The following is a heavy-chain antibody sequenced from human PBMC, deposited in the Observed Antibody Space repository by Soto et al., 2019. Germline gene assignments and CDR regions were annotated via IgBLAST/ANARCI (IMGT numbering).Heavy chain of an antibody. CDR2: MSYSGSS. J-gene: IGHJ5*02. V-gene: IGHV4-59*01. CDR3: AKTRITSTAATFDP. D-gene: IGHD1-20*01. Sequence: SETLSLTCTVSGGSLSTYCWSWIRQPPGKGLEWIVYMSYSGSSNYNPSLKSRVTMSVDTSKNQVSLKLSSVTAADTAVYYCAKTRITSTAATFDPWGQGTLVTVS. CDR1: GGSLSTYC.